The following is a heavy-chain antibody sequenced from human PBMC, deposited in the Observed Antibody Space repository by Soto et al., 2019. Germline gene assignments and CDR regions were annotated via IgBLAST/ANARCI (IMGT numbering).Heavy chain of an antibody. Sequence: SETLSLTCTVSGGSISSSSYYWGWIRQPPGKGLEWIGSIYYSGSTYYNPSLKSRVTISVDTSKNQFSLKLSSVTAADTAVYYCARGGHTEAGTVGDWSDPSGPGTLVTVSS. V-gene: IGHV4-39*01. CDR3: ARGGHTEAGTVGDWSDP. CDR1: GGSISSSSYY. CDR2: IYYSGST. D-gene: IGHD6-13*01. J-gene: IGHJ5*02.